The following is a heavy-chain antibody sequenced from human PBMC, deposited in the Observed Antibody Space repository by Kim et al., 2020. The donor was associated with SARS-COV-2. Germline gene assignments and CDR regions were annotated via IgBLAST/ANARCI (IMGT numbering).Heavy chain of an antibody. Sequence: STYYADSEKGLFTISRDDSKNTLYLQMNSLRAEDTAVYYCAKNPQTYFDYWGQGTLVTVSS. J-gene: IGHJ4*02. CDR2: ST. CDR3: AKNPQTYFDY. V-gene: IGHV3-23*01.